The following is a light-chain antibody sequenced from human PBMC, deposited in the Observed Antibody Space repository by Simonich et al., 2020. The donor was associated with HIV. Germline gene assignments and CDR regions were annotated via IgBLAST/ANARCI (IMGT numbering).Light chain of an antibody. CDR3: QAWDSSTASLV. CDR1: KLGDKF. CDR2: QDS. J-gene: IGLJ3*02. Sequence: SYELTQPPSVSVSPGQTASITCSGDKLGDKFACWSKQKSGQSPVLVIYQDSKRPSGIPVRFSGSNYGNTATLTISGTQAMDEADYYCQAWDSSTASLVFGGGTKLTVL. V-gene: IGLV3-1*01.